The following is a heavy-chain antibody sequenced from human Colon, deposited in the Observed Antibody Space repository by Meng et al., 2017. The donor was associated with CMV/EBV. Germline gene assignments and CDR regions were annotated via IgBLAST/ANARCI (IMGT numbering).Heavy chain of an antibody. Sequence: GGSLRLSCGASGFKFDDYGMTWVRQAPGKGLEWVAYMNDRGSNIRYADSVKGRFTISRDNARQSLYLQMNSLRAEDTAVYYCVRDSILEVGLTPAAFDMWGEGTMVTVSS. CDR2: MNDRGSNI. D-gene: IGHD1-26*01. V-gene: IGHV3-20*04. J-gene: IGHJ3*02. CDR1: GFKFDDYG. CDR3: VRDSILEVGLTPAAFDM.